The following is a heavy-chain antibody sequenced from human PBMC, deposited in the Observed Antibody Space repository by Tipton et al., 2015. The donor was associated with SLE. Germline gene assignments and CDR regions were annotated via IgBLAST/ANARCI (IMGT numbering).Heavy chain of an antibody. Sequence: SLRLSCVASGFTFSGYWMSWVRQAPGRGLEWVANIKQDGSETSFVDSVRGRLSISRDYAKNSLYLQMNSLRPEDTAVYYCARENFYAFDAWGQGTMVTVSS. CDR1: GFTFSGYW. CDR2: IKQDGSET. J-gene: IGHJ3*01. D-gene: IGHD3-3*01. CDR3: ARENFYAFDA. V-gene: IGHV3-7*01.